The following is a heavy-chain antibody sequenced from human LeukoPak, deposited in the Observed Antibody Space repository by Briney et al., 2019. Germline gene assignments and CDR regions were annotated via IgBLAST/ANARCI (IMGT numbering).Heavy chain of an antibody. Sequence: GGSLRLSCAASGFTFSTYWMHWVRQAPGKGLVWVSRINSDGSRTTYADSVKGRFIISRDNAKNTLYLQMNSLRTEDTAVYYCARPETQYSSGLDGFDIWGQGTLVTVSS. V-gene: IGHV3-74*01. CDR3: ARPETQYSSGLDGFDI. J-gene: IGHJ4*02. CDR1: GFTFSTYW. D-gene: IGHD6-19*01. CDR2: INSDGSRT.